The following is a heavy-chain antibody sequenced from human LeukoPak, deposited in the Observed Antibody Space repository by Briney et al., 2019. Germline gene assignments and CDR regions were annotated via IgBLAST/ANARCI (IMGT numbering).Heavy chain of an antibody. D-gene: IGHD6-19*01. J-gene: IGHJ4*02. CDR2: IKQDGSEK. CDR3: ARAHSSGWAFDY. Sequence: GGSLRLSCAASGFTFSSYAMSWVRQAPGKGLEWVATIKQDGSEKYYVDSVKRRFTISRDTAKNSLSLQMNSLRAEDTAVYYCARAHSSGWAFDYWGQGTLVTVSS. V-gene: IGHV3-7*01. CDR1: GFTFSSYA.